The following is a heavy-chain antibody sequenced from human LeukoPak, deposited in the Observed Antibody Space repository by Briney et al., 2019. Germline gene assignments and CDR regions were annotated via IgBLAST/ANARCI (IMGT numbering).Heavy chain of an antibody. CDR1: GYTFTKYG. CDR3: ARREGRSASPFFFDS. CDR2: ISCYNGHT. Sequence: EASVTVSCKASGYTFTKYGLNWVRQAPGQGLQWMGWISCYNGHTHYAQNFQGRVTMTTDTSTNTAYMELRSLRSDDTAVYYCARREGRSASPFFFDSWGQGTLVTVSS. V-gene: IGHV1-18*01. D-gene: IGHD6-6*01. J-gene: IGHJ4*02.